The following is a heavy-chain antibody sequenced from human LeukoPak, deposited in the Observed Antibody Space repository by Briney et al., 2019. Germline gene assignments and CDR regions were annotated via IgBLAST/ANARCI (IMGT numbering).Heavy chain of an antibody. CDR1: GFTFSNYA. CDR2: IGHSGGST. CDR3: ARERYDSRWYTFGS. D-gene: IGHD3-22*01. J-gene: IGHJ4*02. Sequence: GGSLRLSCAASGFTFSNYAMSWVRQAPGKGLEWVSTIGHSGGSTYYADSVKGRFTISRDNSKNTLYLLMNSLRAEDTAVYYCARERYDSRWYTFGSWGQGTLVTVSS. V-gene: IGHV3-23*01.